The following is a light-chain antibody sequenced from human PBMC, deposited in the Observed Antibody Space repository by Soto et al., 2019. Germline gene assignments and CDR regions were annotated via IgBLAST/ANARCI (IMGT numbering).Light chain of an antibody. CDR3: KQYDSYSWT. Sequence: DIQMTQSPSTLSAFVGDRVTITCRASQSISSWLAWYQQKPGKAPKLLVYQASTLESGVPLRFSGSGSRTEFTLTINSLQSDDFATYYCKQYDSYSWTFGQGPKVEVK. CDR1: QSISSW. V-gene: IGKV1-5*03. J-gene: IGKJ1*01. CDR2: QAS.